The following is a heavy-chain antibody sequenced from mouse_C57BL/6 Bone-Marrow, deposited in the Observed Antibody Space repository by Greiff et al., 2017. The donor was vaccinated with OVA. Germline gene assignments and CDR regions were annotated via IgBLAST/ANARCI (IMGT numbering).Heavy chain of an antibody. CDR3: TTGLFYAMDY. Sequence: EVQLQQSGAELVRPGASVKLSCTASGFNIKDDYMHWVKPRPEQGLEWIGWIDPENGDTEYASKFQGKATITADTSSNTAYLQLSSLTSEDTAVYYCTTGLFYAMDYWGQGTSVTVSS. J-gene: IGHJ4*01. V-gene: IGHV14-4*01. CDR1: GFNIKDDY. D-gene: IGHD3-1*01. CDR2: IDPENGDT.